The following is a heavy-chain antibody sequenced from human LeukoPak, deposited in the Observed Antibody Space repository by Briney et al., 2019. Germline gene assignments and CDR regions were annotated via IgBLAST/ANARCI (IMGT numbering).Heavy chain of an antibody. CDR1: GGTFSSYA. CDR3: ASPVSGYYGMDV. V-gene: IGHV1-69*13. Sequence: GASVKVSCKASGGTFSSYAISWVRQAPGQWLEWMGGIIPIFGTANYAQKFQGRVTITADESTSTAYMELSSLRSEDTAVYYCASPVSGYYGMDVWGQGTTVTVSS. CDR2: IIPIFGTA. J-gene: IGHJ6*02. D-gene: IGHD2/OR15-2a*01.